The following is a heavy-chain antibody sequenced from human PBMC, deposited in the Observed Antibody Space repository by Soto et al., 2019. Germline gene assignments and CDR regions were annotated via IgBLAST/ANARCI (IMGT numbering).Heavy chain of an antibody. Sequence: QITLNESGPTLVKPTQTLTLTCTFSGFSLSTRDVGVGWIRQPPGEALEWLGVVYWDDSKTYSPSLESRLTITNDTSKNHVVLRMTKMGPVDTATYYCGHCRGWVASFWGQGTLVTVYS. CDR1: GFSLSTRDVG. D-gene: IGHD2-2*01. J-gene: IGHJ4*02. CDR2: VYWDDSK. V-gene: IGHV2-5*02. CDR3: GHCRGWVASF.